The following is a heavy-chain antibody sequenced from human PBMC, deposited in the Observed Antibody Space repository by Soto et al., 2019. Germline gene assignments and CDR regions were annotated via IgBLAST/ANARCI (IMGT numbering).Heavy chain of an antibody. J-gene: IGHJ6*02. CDR1: GYTFTSYG. CDR3: AREIFVVPAPYYYGMDV. D-gene: IGHD2-2*01. Sequence: ASVKVSCKASGYTFTSYGISWVRQAPGQGLEWMGWISAYNGNTNYAQKLQGRVTMTTDTSTSTAYMELRSLRSDDTAVYSCAREIFVVPAPYYYGMDVWGQGTTVTVSS. CDR2: ISAYNGNT. V-gene: IGHV1-18*01.